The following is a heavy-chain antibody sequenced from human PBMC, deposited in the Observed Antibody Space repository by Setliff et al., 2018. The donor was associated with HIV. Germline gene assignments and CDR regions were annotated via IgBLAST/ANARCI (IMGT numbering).Heavy chain of an antibody. J-gene: IGHJ4*02. CDR1: GGSVSTAGHY. CDR2: ISYSGSP. D-gene: IGHD3-10*01. Sequence: KASETLSLTCTVSGGSVSTAGHYWGWIRQAPGKGLEWVGYISYSGSPYYSPSLKSRLSLSIESSKNQLFLKVMSVTAADSAVYYCASSVGFRDFWGQGTPVTVSS. CDR3: ASSVGFRDF. V-gene: IGHV4-61*08.